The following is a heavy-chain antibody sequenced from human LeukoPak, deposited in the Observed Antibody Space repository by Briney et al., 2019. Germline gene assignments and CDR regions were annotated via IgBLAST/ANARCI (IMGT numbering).Heavy chain of an antibody. CDR2: IYYSGST. J-gene: IGHJ4*02. CDR1: GGSVSSGSYY. D-gene: IGHD3-22*01. CDR3: ARYYYDGSGYAFDY. Sequence: SETLSLTRTVSGGSVSSGSYYWSWIRQPPGKRLEWIGNIYYSGSTNYNPSLKSRVTISVDTSKNQFSLKLSSVTAADTAVYYCARYYYDGSGYAFDYWGQGALVTVSS. V-gene: IGHV4-61*01.